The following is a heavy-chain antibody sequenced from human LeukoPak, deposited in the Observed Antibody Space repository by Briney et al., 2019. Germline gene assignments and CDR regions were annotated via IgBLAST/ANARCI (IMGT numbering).Heavy chain of an antibody. CDR3: ATDLAGYCSSTSCFT. CDR1: GGTFSSYA. CDR2: IIPIFGTA. D-gene: IGHD2-2*01. V-gene: IGHV1-69*13. J-gene: IGHJ5*02. Sequence: ASVKVSCKASGGTFSSYAISWVRQAPGQGLEWMGGIIPIFGTANYAQKFQGRVTITADESTSTAYMELSSLRSEDTAVYYCATDLAGYCSSTSCFTWGQGTLVTVSS.